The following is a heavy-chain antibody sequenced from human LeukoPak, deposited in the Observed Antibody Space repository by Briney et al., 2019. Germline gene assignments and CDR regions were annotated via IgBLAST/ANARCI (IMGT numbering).Heavy chain of an antibody. D-gene: IGHD3-9*01. CDR1: GFTFSTYW. J-gene: IGHJ4*02. CDR2: IKEDGSEK. V-gene: IGHV3-7*01. Sequence: QPGGSLRLSCAASGFTFSTYWMSWVRQAPGKGLEWVANIKEDGSEKYYVDSVKGRFTISRDNAKNSLYLQINSLRAEDTGVYYCARPRIQTRYSGYKWGQGTLVTVSS. CDR3: ARPRIQTRYSGYK.